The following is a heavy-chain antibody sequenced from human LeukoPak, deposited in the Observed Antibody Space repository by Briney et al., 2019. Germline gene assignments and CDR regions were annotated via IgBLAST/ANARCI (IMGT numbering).Heavy chain of an antibody. J-gene: IGHJ3*01. CDR3: ARYYAAGGNFH. CDR2: ISDSGDGT. V-gene: IGHV3-23*01. Sequence: PGGSLRLSCAVSGFTFSIYSMIWVRQAPGKGLEWVSAISDSGDGTFYTDSVKGRFTISRDNSKNTLYLQMNSLRAEDTAVYYCARYYAAGGNFHWGQGTMVTVSS. CDR1: GFTFSIYS. D-gene: IGHD4-23*01.